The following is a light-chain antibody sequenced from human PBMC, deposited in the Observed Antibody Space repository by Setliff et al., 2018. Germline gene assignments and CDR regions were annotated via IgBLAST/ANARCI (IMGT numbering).Light chain of an antibody. J-gene: IGLJ2*01. V-gene: IGLV2-14*03. CDR1: SSDIGAYTY. CDR3: SSYTTSSLRV. CDR2: GVS. Sequence: QSALTQPASMSGSPGQSITISCTGTSSDIGAYTYVSWYQQHPGKAPKLLISGVSYRPSGVSHRFSGSKSGNTASLTISWLQAEDEADYYCSSYTTSSLRVFGGGTK.